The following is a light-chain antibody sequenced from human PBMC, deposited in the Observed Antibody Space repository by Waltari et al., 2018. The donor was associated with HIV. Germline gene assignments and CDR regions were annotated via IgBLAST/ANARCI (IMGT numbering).Light chain of an antibody. CDR1: SSDVGGYNY. CDR3: SSYTSSNMV. V-gene: IGLV2-14*03. J-gene: IGLJ3*02. Sequence: QSALTQPASVSGSPGQSITISCTGTSSDVGGYNYVSWYQQHPGKAPKLMIYDVSNRPSGVSNRFSGSKSSNTASLTISGLQEDEAAYCCSSYTSSNMVFGGGTKLTVL. CDR2: DVS.